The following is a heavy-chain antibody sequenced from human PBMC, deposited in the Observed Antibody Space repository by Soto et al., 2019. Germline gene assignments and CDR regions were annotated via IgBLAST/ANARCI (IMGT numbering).Heavy chain of an antibody. D-gene: IGHD3-16*01. V-gene: IGHV3-33*01. CDR2: IWYDGSNK. CDR3: ARDKRFAWALDY. Sequence: QVQLVESGGGVVQPGRSLRLSCAASGFAFSSYGMHWVRQAPGKGPEWVAVIWYDGSNKYYADSVKGRFTISRDNSKNTLYLQMNSLRAEDTAVYYCARDKRFAWALDYWGQGTLVTVSS. CDR1: GFAFSSYG. J-gene: IGHJ4*02.